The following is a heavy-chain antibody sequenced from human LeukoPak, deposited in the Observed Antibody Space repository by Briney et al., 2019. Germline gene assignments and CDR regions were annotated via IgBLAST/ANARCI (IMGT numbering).Heavy chain of an antibody. V-gene: IGHV3-30-3*01. CDR3: ARGAMVRGVTNDAFDI. CDR1: GFPFSSYA. J-gene: IGHJ3*02. D-gene: IGHD3-10*01. CDR2: ISYDGSNK. Sequence: PGGALRLSCAASGFPFSSYAMHRVRQAPGKGLEWVAVISYDGSNKYYADSVKGRFTISRDNSKNTLYLQMNSLRAEDTAVYYCARGAMVRGVTNDAFDIWGQGTMVTVSS.